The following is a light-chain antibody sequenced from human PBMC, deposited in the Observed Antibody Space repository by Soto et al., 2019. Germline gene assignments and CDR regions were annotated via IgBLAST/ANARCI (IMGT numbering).Light chain of an antibody. CDR2: GAS. V-gene: IGKV3-15*01. J-gene: IGKJ2*01. CDR1: QSVSSN. CDR3: QQYNNWPPYT. Sequence: EIVMTQSPATLSVSPGERATLSCRASQSVSSNLAWYQQKPGQAPRLPIYGASTRPTGIPARFSGSGSGTEFTLTISSLQSEDFAVYYCQQYNNWPPYTFGQGTKLEIK.